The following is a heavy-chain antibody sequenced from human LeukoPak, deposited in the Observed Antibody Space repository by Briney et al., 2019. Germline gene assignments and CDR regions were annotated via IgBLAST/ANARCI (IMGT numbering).Heavy chain of an antibody. D-gene: IGHD2-21*01. CDR1: GGSVSSSDSY. J-gene: IGHJ4*02. Sequence: SETLSLTCTVSGGSVSSSDSYWVWVRQPPGKGLEWIGSIYYGGTTYYNPSLKSRVTISADTSKNQFSLEVTSVTAADTAVYYCARRGLVVVPLWGQGTLVTVPS. CDR3: ARRGLVVVPL. V-gene: IGHV4-39*01. CDR2: IYYGGTT.